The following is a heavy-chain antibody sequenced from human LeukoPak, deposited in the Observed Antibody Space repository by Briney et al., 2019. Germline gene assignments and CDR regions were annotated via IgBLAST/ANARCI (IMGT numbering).Heavy chain of an antibody. CDR2: IYYSGST. CDR3: ARGGAEDIDSSGWYRVAAIKRYYFDY. J-gene: IGHJ4*02. Sequence: SETLSLTCTVSGGSISSYYWSWIRQPPGKGLEWIGYIYYSGSTNYNPSLKSRVTISVDTSKNQFSLKLSSVTAADTAVYYCARGGAEDIDSSGWYRVAAIKRYYFDYWGQGTLVTVSS. V-gene: IGHV4-59*01. CDR1: GGSISSYY. D-gene: IGHD6-19*01.